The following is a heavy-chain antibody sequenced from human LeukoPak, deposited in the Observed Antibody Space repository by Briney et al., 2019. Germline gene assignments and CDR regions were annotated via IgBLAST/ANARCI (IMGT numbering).Heavy chain of an antibody. CDR2: IYHSGST. CDR1: GYSISSGYY. J-gene: IGHJ5*02. V-gene: IGHV4-38-2*02. CDR3: ARPKAVAGTKYNWFDP. Sequence: SETLSLTCTVSGYSISSGYYWGWIRQPPGKGLEWIGSIYHSGSTNYNPSLKSRVTISVDTSKNQFSLKLSSVTAADTAVYYCARPKAVAGTKYNWFDPWGQGTLVTVSS. D-gene: IGHD6-19*01.